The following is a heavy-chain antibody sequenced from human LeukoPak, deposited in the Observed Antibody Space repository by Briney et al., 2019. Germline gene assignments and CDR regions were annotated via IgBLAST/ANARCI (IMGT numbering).Heavy chain of an antibody. V-gene: IGHV4-39*01. Sequence: SETLSLTCTVSGASISSSSYYWGWLRQPPGKGLEWIGNIYYSGSTYYNPSLKSRVTISVDTSKNQFSLRLRSVTAADTAMYYCVKSGGYGLIDYWGQGTLVTVSS. J-gene: IGHJ4*02. CDR1: GASISSSSYY. CDR2: IYYSGST. CDR3: VKSGGYGLIDY. D-gene: IGHD6-19*01.